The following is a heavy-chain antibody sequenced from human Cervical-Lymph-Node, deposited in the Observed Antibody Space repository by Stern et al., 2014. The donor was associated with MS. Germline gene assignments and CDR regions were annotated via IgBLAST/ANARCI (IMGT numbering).Heavy chain of an antibody. V-gene: IGHV1-58*01. CDR3: AADILTSGSYPGDAFDI. CDR1: GFTFTSSA. J-gene: IGHJ3*02. CDR2: IVVGSGNI. D-gene: IGHD1-26*01. Sequence: QLVQSGPEVKKPGTSVKVSCKASGFTFTSSAVQWVRQARGQRLEWIGLIVVGSGNINYAQKFQERVTITRDMSTSTAYMELSSLRSEDTAVYYCAADILTSGSYPGDAFDIWGQGTMVTVSS.